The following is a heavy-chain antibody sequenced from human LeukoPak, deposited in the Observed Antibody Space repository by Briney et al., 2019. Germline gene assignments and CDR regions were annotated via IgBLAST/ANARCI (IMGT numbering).Heavy chain of an antibody. CDR2: MYYSGST. CDR3: ARPYYYDSRIDP. D-gene: IGHD3-22*01. CDR1: GGSISSGDYS. Sequence: ASQTLSLTCTASGGSISSGDYSWSWIRQPPGKDLEWIACMYYSGSTYYNPSLKSRVTMSADTSKNQLSLKLSSVTAADTAVYYCARPYYYDSRIDPWGQGILVTVSS. J-gene: IGHJ5*02. V-gene: IGHV4-30-4*01.